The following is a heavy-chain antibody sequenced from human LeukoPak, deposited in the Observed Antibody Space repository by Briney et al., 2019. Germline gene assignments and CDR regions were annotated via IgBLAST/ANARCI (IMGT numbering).Heavy chain of an antibody. V-gene: IGHV3-21*01. CDR1: RFTFSRYS. CDR2: ISSTSTFI. D-gene: IGHD3-22*01. Sequence: GGSLTLYCAASRFTFSRYSLNWVRQAPGKGLEWVASISSTSTFIYSADSVKGRFTISRDTAKNSMFLQMNSLRAEDRAKEYSARDYFDSSDYPQTYYYYYMDVWGKGTTVTVSS. CDR3: ARDYFDSSDYPQTYYYYYMDV. J-gene: IGHJ6*03.